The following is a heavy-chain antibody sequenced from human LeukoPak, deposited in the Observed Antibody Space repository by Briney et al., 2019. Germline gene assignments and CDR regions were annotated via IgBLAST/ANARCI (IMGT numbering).Heavy chain of an antibody. CDR2: IIPIFGTA. V-gene: IGHV1-69*13. Sequence: SVKVSCKASGGTFSSYAISWVRQAPGQGPEWMGGIIPIFGTANYAQKFQGRVTITADESTSTAYMELSSLRSEDTAVYYCARLGYCSGGSCYGYWFDPWGQGTLVTVSS. CDR3: ARLGYCSGGSCYGYWFDP. J-gene: IGHJ5*02. D-gene: IGHD2-15*01. CDR1: GGTFSSYA.